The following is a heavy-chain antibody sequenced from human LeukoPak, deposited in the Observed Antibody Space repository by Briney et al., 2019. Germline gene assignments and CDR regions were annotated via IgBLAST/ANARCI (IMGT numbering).Heavy chain of an antibody. J-gene: IGHJ4*02. D-gene: IGHD2-21*01. Sequence: GGSLRLSCAASGFTFNIYDMTWVRQAPGKGLYWVSTISASGGSTYYADSVRDRFTISRDNSKNTLYLQMNRLRAEDAAVYYCAKAPVTTCSGAYCYPFDYWGQGTLVTVSS. CDR2: ISASGGST. CDR1: GFTFNIYD. CDR3: AKAPVTTCSGAYCYPFDY. V-gene: IGHV3-23*01.